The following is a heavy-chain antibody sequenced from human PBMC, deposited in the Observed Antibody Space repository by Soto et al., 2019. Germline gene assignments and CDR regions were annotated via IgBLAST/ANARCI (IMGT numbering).Heavy chain of an antibody. CDR1: AGSITTSY. CDR2: ISYRGST. Sequence: ASETLSLTCTVSAGSITTSYWSWIRQPLGKALEWIGYISYRGSTNYNPSLKSRLTISIDTSKSQISLKLTSMTTADTAVYYCASSGIVGREVNTWFDPWGQGTLVTVSS. D-gene: IGHD3-22*01. V-gene: IGHV4-59*01. CDR3: ASSGIVGREVNTWFDP. J-gene: IGHJ5*02.